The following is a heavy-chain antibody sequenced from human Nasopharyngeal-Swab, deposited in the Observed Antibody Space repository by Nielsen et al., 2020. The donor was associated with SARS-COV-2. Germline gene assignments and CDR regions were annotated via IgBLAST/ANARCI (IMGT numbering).Heavy chain of an antibody. CDR3: AREAQQLDTYYYYGMDV. D-gene: IGHD6-13*01. Sequence: ASVKVSCKASGYTFTSYGISWVRQAPGQGLEWMGWISAYNGNTNYAQKLQGRVTMTTDTSTSTAYMELRSLRSDDTAVYYCAREAQQLDTYYYYGMDVWGQGTTVTVSS. CDR1: GYTFTSYG. J-gene: IGHJ6*02. CDR2: ISAYNGNT. V-gene: IGHV1-18*01.